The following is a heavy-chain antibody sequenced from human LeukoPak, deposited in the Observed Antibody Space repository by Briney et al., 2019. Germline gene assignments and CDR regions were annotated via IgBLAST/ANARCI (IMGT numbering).Heavy chain of an antibody. CDR2: IWYDGSNK. J-gene: IGHJ4*02. CDR1: GFTFSSYG. D-gene: IGHD5-24*01. V-gene: IGHV3-33*01. Sequence: GGSLRLSCAASGFTFSSYGTHWVRQAPGKGLEWVAVIWYDGSNKYYADSVKGRFTISRDNSKNTLYLQMNSLRAEDTAMYYCARDRIGSRDGYNRLDYWGQGTLVTVSS. CDR3: ARDRIGSRDGYNRLDY.